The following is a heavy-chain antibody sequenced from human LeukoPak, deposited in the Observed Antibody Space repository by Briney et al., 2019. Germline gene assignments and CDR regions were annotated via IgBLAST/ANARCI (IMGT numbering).Heavy chain of an antibody. D-gene: IGHD6-13*01. CDR3: ARAEYSSSSWYAF. CDR1: GFTFSSYW. J-gene: IGHJ4*02. CDR2: IKQDGSEK. Sequence: GGSLRLSCAASGFTFSSYWMSWIRQAPGKGLEWVANIKQDGSEKYYVDSVKGRFTISRDNAKNSLYLQMNSLRAEDTAVYYCARAEYSSSSWYAFWGQGTLVTVSS. V-gene: IGHV3-7*01.